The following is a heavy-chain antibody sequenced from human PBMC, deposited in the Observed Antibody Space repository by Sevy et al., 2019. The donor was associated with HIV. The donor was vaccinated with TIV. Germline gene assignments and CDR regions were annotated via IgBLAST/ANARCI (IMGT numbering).Heavy chain of an antibody. Sequence: SETLSLTCTVSGASVSNYCWSWIRQPPGKGLEWMGHVHSSGRITDYNPSVRGRVTISVDRSKNQFYLKVNSVTVADTAVYYCARTDPVTYDWQYDALDAWGQGTMVTVSS. D-gene: IGHD1-20*01. J-gene: IGHJ3*01. CDR1: GASVSNYC. CDR2: VHSSGRIT. CDR3: ARTDPVTYDWQYDALDA. V-gene: IGHV4-4*08.